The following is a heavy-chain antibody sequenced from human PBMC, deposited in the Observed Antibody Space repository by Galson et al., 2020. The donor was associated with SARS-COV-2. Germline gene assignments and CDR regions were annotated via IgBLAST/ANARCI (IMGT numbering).Heavy chain of an antibody. CDR3: ARRGGDS. Sequence: SETLSLTCAVSGDSISTYFWNWIRQAPGKRLERNGYIYYSGTADYNPSLKIRVTLSIDTSKDEVYLQLRSVTAADTAVYYCARRGGDSWGQGTLVTVSA. CDR1: GDSISTYF. CDR2: IYYSGTA. J-gene: IGHJ5*01. V-gene: IGHV4-59*08. D-gene: IGHD2-15*01.